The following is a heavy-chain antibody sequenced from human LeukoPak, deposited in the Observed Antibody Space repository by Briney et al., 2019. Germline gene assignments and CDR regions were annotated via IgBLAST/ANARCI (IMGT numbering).Heavy chain of an antibody. V-gene: IGHV3-30*02. CDR3: AKDDKVWFGESPDY. D-gene: IGHD3-10*01. CDR2: IRYDGSNK. J-gene: IGHJ4*02. Sequence: GGSLRLSCAASGFTFSSYAMSWVRQAPGKGLEWVAFIRYDGSNKYYADSVKGRFTISRDNSKNTLYLQMNSLRAEDTAVYYCAKDDKVWFGESPDYWGQGTLVTVSS. CDR1: GFTFSSYA.